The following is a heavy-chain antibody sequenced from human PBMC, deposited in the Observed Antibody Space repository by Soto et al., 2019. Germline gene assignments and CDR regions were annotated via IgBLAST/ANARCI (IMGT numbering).Heavy chain of an antibody. Sequence: ASVKVSCPASVFTRGGISWVRQAPGQGLEWLGWISTHNGNTFYAQRFQVRVIMTIDTSTTSVYMELRSLRSDDTAVYFCARGGNLARFDAYESWGQGTMVTVSS. V-gene: IGHV1-18*04. CDR2: ISTHNGNT. CDR1: VFTRGG. D-gene: IGHD3-16*01. CDR3: ARGGNLARFDAYES. J-gene: IGHJ3*02.